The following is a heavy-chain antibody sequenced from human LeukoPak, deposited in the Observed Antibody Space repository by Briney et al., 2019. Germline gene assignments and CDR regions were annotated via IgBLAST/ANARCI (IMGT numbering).Heavy chain of an antibody. D-gene: IGHD1-26*01. J-gene: IGHJ6*03. CDR3: AKIPQREWEIPRNYYYWYMDV. CDR1: GFTFNSYG. V-gene: IGHV3-30*18. Sequence: GGSLRLSCAASGFTFNSYGMHWVRQAPGKGLEWVAVISYDGSNKYYADSVKGRFTISRDNSKNTLYLQMNSLRAEDTAVYYCAKIPQREWEIPRNYYYWYMDVWGKGTTVTISS. CDR2: ISYDGSNK.